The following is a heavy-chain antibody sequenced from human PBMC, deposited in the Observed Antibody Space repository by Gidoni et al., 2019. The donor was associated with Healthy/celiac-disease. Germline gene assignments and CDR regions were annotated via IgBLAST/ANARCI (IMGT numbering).Heavy chain of an antibody. CDR2: ISSSSSYI. V-gene: IGHV3-21*01. Sequence: LLVESGGVLVKPGGSLRLSCAAPGSTFSRYPITCVLPPPGKGLEWVSSISSSSSYIYYADSVKGRFTISRDNAKNSLYLQMNSLRAEDTAVYYCARADYCSGGSCPQEDHLYLYYFDYWGQGTLVTVSS. CDR1: GSTFSRYP. J-gene: IGHJ4*02. D-gene: IGHD2-15*01. CDR3: ARADYCSGGSCPQEDHLYLYYFDY.